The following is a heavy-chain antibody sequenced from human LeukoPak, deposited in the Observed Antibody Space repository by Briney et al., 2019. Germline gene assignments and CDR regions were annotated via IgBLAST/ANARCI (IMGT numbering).Heavy chain of an antibody. V-gene: IGHV4-34*01. J-gene: IGHJ6*04. D-gene: IGHD6-13*01. CDR3: ARAAGRYGMDV. Sequence: TSETLSLTCAVYGGSFSGYYWSWIRQPPGKGLEWIGEINHSGGTNYNPSLKSRVTISVDTSKNQFSLKLSPVTAADTAVYYCARAAGRYGMDVWGKGTTVTVSS. CDR1: GGSFSGYY. CDR2: INHSGGT.